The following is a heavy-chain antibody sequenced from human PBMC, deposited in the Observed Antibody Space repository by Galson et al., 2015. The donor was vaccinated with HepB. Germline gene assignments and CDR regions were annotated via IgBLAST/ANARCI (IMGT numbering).Heavy chain of an antibody. V-gene: IGHV1-69*13. CDR2: IIPIFGTA. CDR3: ARSPEVQDIVVVVAATGWFDP. D-gene: IGHD2-15*01. Sequence: SVKVSCKASGGTFSSYAISWVRQAPGQGLEWMGGIIPIFGTATYAQKFQGRVTITADESTSTAYMELSSLRSEDTAVYYCARSPEVQDIVVVVAATGWFDPWGQGTLVTVSS. J-gene: IGHJ5*02. CDR1: GGTFSSYA.